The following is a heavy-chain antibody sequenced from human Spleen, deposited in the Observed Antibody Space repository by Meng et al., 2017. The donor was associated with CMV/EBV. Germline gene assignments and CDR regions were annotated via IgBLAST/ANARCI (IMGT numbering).Heavy chain of an antibody. CDR2: ISSSGPHM. J-gene: IGHJ6*02. CDR3: AGASQELRFLEWLGEGLGYGMDV. CDR1: GFIFSTKN. D-gene: IGHD3-3*01. V-gene: IGHV3-21*01. Sequence: GGSLRLSCVASGFIFSTKNMNWVRQAPGKGLEWVSSISSSGPHMYNADSVEGRFTISRDNAKNSLYLEMNSLRVDDTAVFYCAGASQELRFLEWLGEGLGYGMDVWGQGTTVTVSS.